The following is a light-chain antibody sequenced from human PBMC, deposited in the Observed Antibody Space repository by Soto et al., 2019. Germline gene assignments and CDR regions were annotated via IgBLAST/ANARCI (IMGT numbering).Light chain of an antibody. V-gene: IGLV8-61*01. Sequence: QTVVTQEPSFSVSPGGTVTLTCGLSSGSVSTSNYPSWYQQTPGQAPRSLIYSTNTRSSGVPDRVSGSILGNRAALTITGAQADDESDFYCVLYLGNGIWVFGGGTKLTVL. CDR1: SGSVSTSNY. J-gene: IGLJ3*02. CDR3: VLYLGNGIWV. CDR2: STN.